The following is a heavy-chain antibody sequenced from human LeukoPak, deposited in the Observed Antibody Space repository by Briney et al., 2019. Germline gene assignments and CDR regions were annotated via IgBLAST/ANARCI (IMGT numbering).Heavy chain of an antibody. D-gene: IGHD2-2*01. J-gene: IGHJ4*02. CDR2: IIPIFGTA. Sequence: ASVKVSCKASGGTFSSYAISWVRQAPGQGLEWMGGIIPIFGTANYAQKFQGRVTITTDESTSTAYMELSSLRSEDTAVYYCARENTGYCSSTSCYEFSYWGQGTLVTASS. CDR1: GGTFSSYA. V-gene: IGHV1-69*05. CDR3: ARENTGYCSSTSCYEFSY.